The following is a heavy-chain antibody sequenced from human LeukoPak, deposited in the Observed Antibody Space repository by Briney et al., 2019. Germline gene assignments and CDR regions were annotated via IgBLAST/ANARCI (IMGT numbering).Heavy chain of an antibody. D-gene: IGHD3-16*01. V-gene: IGHV3-48*03. Sequence: PGGSLRLSCAASGFTISNYEMNWVRQAPGKGLEWVSHIRSSGSIIYYADSVKGRFTISRDNAKNSLYLQMNSLRAEDTAVYYCAKDVGEWSVTDAFHIWGQGTRVTVSS. CDR1: GFTISNYE. CDR3: AKDVGEWSVTDAFHI. J-gene: IGHJ3*02. CDR2: IRSSGSII.